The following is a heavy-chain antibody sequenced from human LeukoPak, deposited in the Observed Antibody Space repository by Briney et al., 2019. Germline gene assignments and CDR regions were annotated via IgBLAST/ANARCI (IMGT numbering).Heavy chain of an antibody. V-gene: IGHV3-23*01. CDR2: ISGSGGST. D-gene: IGHD1-26*01. J-gene: IGHJ4*02. CDR3: ARGAARGATTILYYFDY. Sequence: GESLRLSCAASGFTFSSYAMSWVRQAPGKGLEWVSAISGSGGSTYYADSVKGRFTISRDNSKNTLYLQMNSLRAEDTAVYYCARGAARGATTILYYFDYWGQGTLVTVSS. CDR1: GFTFSSYA.